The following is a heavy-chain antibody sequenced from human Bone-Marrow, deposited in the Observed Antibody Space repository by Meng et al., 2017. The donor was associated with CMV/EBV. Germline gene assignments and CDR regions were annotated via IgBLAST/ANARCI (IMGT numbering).Heavy chain of an antibody. CDR1: GYTFTSYG. Sequence: ASVKVSCKASGYTFTSYGISWVRQAPGQGLEWMGWISAYNGNTNYAQKLQGRVTMTTDTSTSTAYMELRSLRSDDTAVYYCARDRKNRYYYGSGRPDAFDIWGQGTMVTVSS. V-gene: IGHV1-18*01. D-gene: IGHD3-10*01. J-gene: IGHJ3*02. CDR2: ISAYNGNT. CDR3: ARDRKNRYYYGSGRPDAFDI.